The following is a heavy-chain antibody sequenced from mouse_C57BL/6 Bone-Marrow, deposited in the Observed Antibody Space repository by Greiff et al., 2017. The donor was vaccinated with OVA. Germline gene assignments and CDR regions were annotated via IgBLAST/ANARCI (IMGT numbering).Heavy chain of an antibody. D-gene: IGHD2-1*01. V-gene: IGHV5-17*01. CDR1: GFTFSDYG. J-gene: IGHJ2*01. CDR2: ISSGSSTI. CDR3: ARAGGNYSYYLDY. Sequence: EVKLVESGGGLVKPGGSLKLSCAASGFTFSDYGMHWVRQAPEKGLEWVAYISSGSSTIYYADTVKGRVTISRDNDKKTMFLQMTRLRSADTHMSDCARAGGNYSYYLDYWGQGTTLTVSS.